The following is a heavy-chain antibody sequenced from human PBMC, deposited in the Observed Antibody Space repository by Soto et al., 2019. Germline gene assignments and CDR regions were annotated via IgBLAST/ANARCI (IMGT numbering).Heavy chain of an antibody. CDR1: GFFFSSYA. Sequence: EVQLLESGGHLVQPGGSLRPSWPAPGFFFSSYALGWVRQAPGKGLGWVSAISGSGDSTYCADPVKGRFTISRDNSKNTLYLQMNSLRAEDTAVYYCAKEQAAGAYYYYYGLDVWGLGTTVTVSS. CDR3: AKEQAAGAYYYYYGLDV. J-gene: IGHJ6*02. D-gene: IGHD6-13*01. V-gene: IGHV3-23*01. CDR2: ISGSGDST.